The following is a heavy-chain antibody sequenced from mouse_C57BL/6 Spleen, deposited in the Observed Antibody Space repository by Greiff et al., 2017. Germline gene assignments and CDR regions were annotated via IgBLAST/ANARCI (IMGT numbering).Heavy chain of an antibody. CDR1: GFTFSSYA. D-gene: IGHD2-3*01. Sequence: EVKLVESGGGLVKPGGSLKLSCAASGFTFSSYAMSWVRQTPEKRLEWVATISDGGSYTFYPDNVTGRFTISRDNAKNNLYLQMSHLKSEDTAMYYCARGALDDGYSYDDWGQGTTLTVSS. J-gene: IGHJ2*01. CDR3: ARGALDDGYSYDD. CDR2: ISDGGSYT. V-gene: IGHV5-4*03.